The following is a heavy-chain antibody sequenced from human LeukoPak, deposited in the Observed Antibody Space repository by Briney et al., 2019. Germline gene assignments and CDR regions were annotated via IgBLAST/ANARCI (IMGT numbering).Heavy chain of an antibody. J-gene: IGHJ4*02. D-gene: IGHD2-21*01. CDR1: GGTFSSYA. Sequence: ASVKVSCKASGGTFSSYAISWVRQAPGQGLEWMGRIIPIFGTANYAQKFQGRVTITADESTSTAYMELSSLRSEDTAVYYCARVSAYCGGDCYNYWGQGTLVTVSS. CDR2: IIPIFGTA. CDR3: ARVSAYCGGDCYNY. V-gene: IGHV1-69*13.